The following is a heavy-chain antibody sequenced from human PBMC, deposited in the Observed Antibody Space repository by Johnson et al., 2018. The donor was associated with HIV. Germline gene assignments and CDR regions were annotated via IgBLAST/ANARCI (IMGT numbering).Heavy chain of an antibody. CDR2: ISSSGTTI. CDR1: GFTVSSNY. V-gene: IGHV3-11*04. D-gene: IGHD2-15*01. J-gene: IGHJ3*02. Sequence: QVQLVESGGGLVKPGGSLRLSCAASGFTVSSNYMSWIRQAPGKGLEWVSYISSSGTTIYSADSVQGRFTTSRDNAKNSLYLQMNSLRAEDTAVYYCARSKDCSVGTCPDAFDIWGQWTLVMVSS. CDR3: ARSKDCSVGTCPDAFDI.